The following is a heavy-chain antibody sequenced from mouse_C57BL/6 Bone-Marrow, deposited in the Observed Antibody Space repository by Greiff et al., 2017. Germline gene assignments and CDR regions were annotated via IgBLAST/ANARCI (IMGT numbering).Heavy chain of an antibody. CDR2: IYPGSGST. CDR1: GYTFTSYW. D-gene: IGHD1-1*01. V-gene: IGHV1-55*01. J-gene: IGHJ2*01. Sequence: QVQLKQPGAELVKPGASVKMSCKASGYTFTSYWITWVKQRPGQGLEWIGDIYPGSGSTNYNEKFKSKATLTVDTSSSTAYLQLSRLTSEDSAVYYCARLYYGSSYEGDYWGQGTTLTVSS. CDR3: ARLYYGSSYEGDY.